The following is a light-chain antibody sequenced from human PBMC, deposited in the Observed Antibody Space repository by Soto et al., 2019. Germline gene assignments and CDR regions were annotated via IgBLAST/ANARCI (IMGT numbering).Light chain of an antibody. Sequence: EIVMTQSPATLSLSPGESATLSCRASQSISSNLAWYQQKPGQAPRLLIYDTSTRATGIPARFSGSGSGTEFTLTISSLQSEDFAVYYCQQYNNWPPITFGQGTRLEIK. CDR1: QSISSN. J-gene: IGKJ5*01. CDR3: QQYNNWPPIT. V-gene: IGKV3-15*01. CDR2: DTS.